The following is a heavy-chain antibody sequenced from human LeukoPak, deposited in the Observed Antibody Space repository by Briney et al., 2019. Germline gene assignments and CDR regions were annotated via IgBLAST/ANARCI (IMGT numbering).Heavy chain of an antibody. V-gene: IGHV4-59*01. CDR3: ARGGWYPESFQH. CDR1: GGSISGFY. J-gene: IGHJ1*01. D-gene: IGHD6-19*01. CDR2: IYYSGST. Sequence: PSETLSLTCTVSGGSISGFYWGWIRQPPGKGLEWIGYIYYSGSTNYNPSLKSRVTISVDTSKNQFSLKLSSVTAADTAVYYCARGGWYPESFQHWGQGALVTVSS.